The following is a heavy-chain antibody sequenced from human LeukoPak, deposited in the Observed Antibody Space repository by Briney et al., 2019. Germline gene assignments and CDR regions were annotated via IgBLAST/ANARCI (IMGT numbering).Heavy chain of an antibody. J-gene: IGHJ4*02. CDR3: ARGSSLTGYYFQSHFDY. D-gene: IGHD3-9*01. V-gene: IGHV3-48*03. CDR2: ISYTTI. Sequence: GGSLRLSCGASGFTFSSYEMNWVRQAPGKGLEWVSYISYTTIFYADSVKGRFTVSRDNAKNSLYLQLNSLRAEDTALYYCARGSSLTGYYFQSHFDYWGQGTLVTVSS. CDR1: GFTFSSYE.